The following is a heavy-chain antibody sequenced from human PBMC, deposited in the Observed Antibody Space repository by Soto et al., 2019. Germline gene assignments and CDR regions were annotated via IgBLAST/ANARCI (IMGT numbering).Heavy chain of an antibody. CDR2: ISGSGGST. V-gene: IGHV3-23*01. J-gene: IGHJ4*02. CDR1: GHTFHNYA. Sequence: EVQLLESGGGLEQTGGSLRLSCVGSGHTFHNYAMTWVRQAPRKGLEWVSGISGSGGSTYYAESVGGRFTISRDDYKNTRYLQMNSLRAEDRADDYCAKVSRGIGVVPAALNWGQGTLVTVSS. CDR3: AKVSRGIGVVPAALN. D-gene: IGHD2-2*01.